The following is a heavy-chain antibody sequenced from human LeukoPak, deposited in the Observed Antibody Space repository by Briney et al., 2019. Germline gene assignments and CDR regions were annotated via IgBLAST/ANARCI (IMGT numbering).Heavy chain of an antibody. CDR3: ARDLSAVAGTGWFDP. J-gene: IGHJ5*02. Sequence: PGGSLRLSCAASGFTVSRNYMSWVRQAPGKGLEWVANIKQDGSEKYYVDSVKGRFTISRDNAKDSLYLQMNSLRAEDTAVYYCARDLSAVAGTGWFDPWGQGTLVTVSS. CDR1: GFTVSRNY. CDR2: IKQDGSEK. D-gene: IGHD6-19*01. V-gene: IGHV3-7*01.